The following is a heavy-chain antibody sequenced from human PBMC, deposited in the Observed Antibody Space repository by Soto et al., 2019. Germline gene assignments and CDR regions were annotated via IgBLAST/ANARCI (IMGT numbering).Heavy chain of an antibody. D-gene: IGHD2-21*02. J-gene: IGHJ5*02. CDR2: ITSNVKGK. Sequence: GVSLRCSCAPSGISSCNHWMHSVRQRPAKGRVWAPRITSNVKGKAYAESVKGRFAISRDNAKNTLCRQMNGLTAEDTAVHYRAPESGDWRLNWFDPWGRRTLVA. CDR1: GISSCNHW. V-gene: IGHV3-74*01. CDR3: APESGDWRLNWFDP.